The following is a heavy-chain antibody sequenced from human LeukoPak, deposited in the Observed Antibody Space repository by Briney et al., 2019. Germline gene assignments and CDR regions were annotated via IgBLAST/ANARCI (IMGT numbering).Heavy chain of an antibody. Sequence: PSETLSLTCAVYGGSFSGYYWSWIRQPPGKGLEWIGEINHSGSTNYNPSLKSRVTISVDTSKNQFSLKLSSVIAAGTAVYYCARRSALLLDYWGQGTLVTVSS. J-gene: IGHJ4*02. CDR1: GGSFSGYY. D-gene: IGHD6-25*01. V-gene: IGHV4-34*01. CDR2: INHSGST. CDR3: ARRSALLLDY.